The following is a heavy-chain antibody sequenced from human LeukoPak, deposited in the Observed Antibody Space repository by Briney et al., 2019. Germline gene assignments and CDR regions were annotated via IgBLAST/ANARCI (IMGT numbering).Heavy chain of an antibody. D-gene: IGHD3-3*01. CDR2: MNPNSGNT. CDR3: ARAGVPLRAIFGVVIYGNWFDP. J-gene: IGHJ5*02. CDR1: GYTFTSYD. Sequence: GASVKVSCKASGYTFTSYDINWVRQATGQGLEWMGWMNPNSGNTGYAQKFRGRVTMTRNTSISTAYMELSSLRSEDTAVYYCARAGVPLRAIFGVVIYGNWFDPWGQGTLVTVSS. V-gene: IGHV1-8*01.